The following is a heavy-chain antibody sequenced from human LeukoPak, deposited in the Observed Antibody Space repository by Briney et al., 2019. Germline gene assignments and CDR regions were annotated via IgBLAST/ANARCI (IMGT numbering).Heavy chain of an antibody. CDR1: GYSISSGYY. Sequence: SSETLSLTCAVSGYSISSGYYWGWIRQPPGKGLEWIGSMYHSGSTYYNPSLKSRVTISVDTSKNRFSPKLSSVTAADTAVYYCARVGDILTGYPHFDYWGQGTLVTVSS. J-gene: IGHJ4*02. CDR3: ARVGDILTGYPHFDY. D-gene: IGHD3-9*01. V-gene: IGHV4-38-2*01. CDR2: MYHSGST.